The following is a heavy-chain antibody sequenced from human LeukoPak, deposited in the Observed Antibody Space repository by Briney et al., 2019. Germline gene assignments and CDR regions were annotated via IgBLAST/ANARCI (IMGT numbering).Heavy chain of an antibody. CDR1: GYTFTGYY. CDR2: INPKSGGT. D-gene: IGHD1-26*01. Sequence: ASVKVSCKASGYTFTGYYMHWVRQAPGLGFEWMGWINPKSGGTSYPQKFQGRLTMTRDTSISTAYMELSRLRSDDTAVYYCVPSANYYYFDYWGQGTLVTVSS. CDR3: VPSANYYYFDY. V-gene: IGHV1-2*02. J-gene: IGHJ4*02.